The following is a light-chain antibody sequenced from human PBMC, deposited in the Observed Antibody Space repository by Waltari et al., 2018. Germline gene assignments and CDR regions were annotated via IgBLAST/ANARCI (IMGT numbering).Light chain of an antibody. V-gene: IGLV2-14*03. CDR1: SSDIGGYIY. J-gene: IGLJ2*01. CDR2: GVS. CDR3: SSYTSSGTLVV. Sequence: QSALTQPASVSGSPGQSITISCTGTSSDIGGYIYVSWDQQHPGKAPKVIVYGVSNRPSGVSNRFSGSKSGNTASLTISGLQAEDEAHYYCSSYTSSGTLVVFGGGTRLTVL.